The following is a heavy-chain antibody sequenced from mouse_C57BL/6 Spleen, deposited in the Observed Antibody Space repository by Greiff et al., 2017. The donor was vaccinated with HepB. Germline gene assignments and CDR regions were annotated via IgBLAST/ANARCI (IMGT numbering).Heavy chain of an antibody. CDR1: GYSITSGYY. V-gene: IGHV3-6*01. CDR2: ISYDGSN. Sequence: DVQLQESGPGLVKPSQSLSLTCSVTGYSITSGYYWNWIRQFPGNKLEWMGYISYDGSNNYNPSLKNRISITRDTSKNQFFLKLNSVTTEDTATYYCAREGGYSNYEDAMDYWGQGTSVTVSS. J-gene: IGHJ4*01. CDR3: AREGGYSNYEDAMDY. D-gene: IGHD2-5*01.